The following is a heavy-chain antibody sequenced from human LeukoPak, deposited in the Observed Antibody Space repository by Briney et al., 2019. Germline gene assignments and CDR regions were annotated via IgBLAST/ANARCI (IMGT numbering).Heavy chain of an antibody. D-gene: IGHD3-10*01. CDR3: AREKYYYGSPYDY. J-gene: IGHJ4*02. V-gene: IGHV4-34*01. CDR2: INHSGST. CDR1: GGSFSGYY. Sequence: SETLSLTCAVYGGSFSGYYWSWIRQPPGKGLEWIGEINHSGSTNYNPSLKSRVSISEDTSKNQFFLKLSSVTAADTAVYYCAREKYYYGSPYDYWGQGTLVTVSS.